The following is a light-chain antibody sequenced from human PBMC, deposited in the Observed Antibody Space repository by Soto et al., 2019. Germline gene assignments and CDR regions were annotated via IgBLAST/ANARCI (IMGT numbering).Light chain of an antibody. CDR2: AAS. J-gene: IGKJ1*01. V-gene: IGKV1-39*01. CDR3: QQSYSTPRT. Sequence: DIQMTQSPSSLSASVGDRVTITCRASQSISSYLNWYQQKPGKAPKLLIYAASSLQSGVPPRFSGSGSGTDFTLTISSLQPEDFAPYDCQQSYSTPRTFGQGTKVEIK. CDR1: QSISSY.